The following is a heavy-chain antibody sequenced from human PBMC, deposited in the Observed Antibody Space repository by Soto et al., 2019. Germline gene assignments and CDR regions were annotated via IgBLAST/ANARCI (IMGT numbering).Heavy chain of an antibody. D-gene: IGHD1-26*01. Sequence: EVQLVESGGGLVQPGGSLRLSCAASGFSFNTYEMNWVRQAPGKGLEWVSYISSSGSTIYYADAVKARFTVSRDNGKNSLYLQMNSVRAEDTAVYYCAYGGSFDYWRQGTQVTVSS. CDR1: GFSFNTYE. CDR2: ISSSGSTI. CDR3: AYGGSFDY. V-gene: IGHV3-48*03. J-gene: IGHJ4*02.